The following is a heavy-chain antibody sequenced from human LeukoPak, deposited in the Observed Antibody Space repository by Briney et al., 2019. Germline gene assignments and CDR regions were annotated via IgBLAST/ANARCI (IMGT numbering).Heavy chain of an antibody. V-gene: IGHV4-59*12. CDR2: IYYSGSS. Sequence: SETLSLTCTVSGGSISGYYWSWIRQPPGKGLEWIGYIYYSGSSNYNPSLKSRLTISVDSSKNHFSLKLSSVTAADTAVYYCARDFSSSSSVYYYYYMDVWGKGTTVTVSS. D-gene: IGHD6-6*01. CDR3: ARDFSSSSSVYYYYYMDV. CDR1: GGSISGYY. J-gene: IGHJ6*03.